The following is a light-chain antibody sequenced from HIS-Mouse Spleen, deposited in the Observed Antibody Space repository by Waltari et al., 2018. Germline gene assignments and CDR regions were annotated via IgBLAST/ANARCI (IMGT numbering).Light chain of an antibody. CDR3: SSYTSSSTLYV. J-gene: IGLJ1*01. V-gene: IGLV2-14*03. Sequence: QSALTQPASVSGSPGQSTTISCTGPSSDVGGYNYVSWYQQHPGKAPKLMIYDVSNRPSGVSNRFSGSKSGNTASLTISGLQAEDEADYYCSSYTSSSTLYVFGTGTKVTVL. CDR1: SSDVGGYNY. CDR2: DVS.